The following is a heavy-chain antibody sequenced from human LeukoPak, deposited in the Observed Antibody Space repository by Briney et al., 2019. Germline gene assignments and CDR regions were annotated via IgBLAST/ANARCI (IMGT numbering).Heavy chain of an antibody. CDR2: IHSSGST. J-gene: IGHJ4*02. Sequence: LRLSCAASGFTFSNYAMSWVRQAPGKGLEWIGSIHSSGSTYYNPSLKSRVTISVRTSKNQFSLKLSSVTAADTAVYYCARLWSTYCSGGSCPHQPNYWGQGTLATVSS. CDR3: ARLWSTYCSGGSCPHQPNY. V-gene: IGHV4-30-2*03. CDR1: GFTFSNYA. D-gene: IGHD2-15*01.